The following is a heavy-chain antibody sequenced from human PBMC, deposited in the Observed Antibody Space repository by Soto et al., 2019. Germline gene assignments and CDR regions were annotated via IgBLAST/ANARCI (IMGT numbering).Heavy chain of an antibody. CDR2: INHSGST. V-gene: IGHV4-34*01. CDR1: GGSFSGYY. Sequence: SETLSLTCAVYGGSFSGYYWSWIRQPPGKGLEWIGEINHSGSTNYNPSLKSRVTISVDTSKNQFSLKLSSVTAADTAVYYCARGQVVAATLSYYYYYGMDVWGQGTTVTV. J-gene: IGHJ6*02. D-gene: IGHD2-15*01. CDR3: ARGQVVAATLSYYYYYGMDV.